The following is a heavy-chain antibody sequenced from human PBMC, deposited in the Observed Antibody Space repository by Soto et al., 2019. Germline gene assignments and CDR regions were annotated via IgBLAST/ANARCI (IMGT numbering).Heavy chain of an antibody. J-gene: IGHJ4*02. CDR1: GYTFTSYG. CDR3: ARDLRGTLCFGN. CDR2: ISAYNGNT. D-gene: IGHD1-1*01. V-gene: IGHV1-18*01. Sequence: EASVKVSCKASGYTFTSYGISWVRQAPGQGLEWMGWISAYNGNTNYAQKLQGRVTMTTDTSTSTAYMELRSLRSDDTAVYYCARDLRGTLCFGNGGREPRVTVS.